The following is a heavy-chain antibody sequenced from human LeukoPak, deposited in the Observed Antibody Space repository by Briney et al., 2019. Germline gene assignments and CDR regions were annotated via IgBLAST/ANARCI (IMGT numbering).Heavy chain of an antibody. CDR2: ISAFTGNT. V-gene: IGHV1-18*01. J-gene: IGHJ4*02. CDR1: GYTFTTYG. CDR3: ARLSYDGEGY. Sequence: GTSVKVSCKTSGYTFTTYGISWVRQAPAQSLEYMGWISAFTGNTNYAQKFQGRVAMTMDTSTSTVEMELTRLKFDDTAVYFCARLSYDGEGYWGQGTLVTVSS. D-gene: IGHD3-10*01.